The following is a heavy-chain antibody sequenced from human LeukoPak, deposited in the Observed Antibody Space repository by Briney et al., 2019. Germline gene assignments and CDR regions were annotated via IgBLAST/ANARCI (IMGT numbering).Heavy chain of an antibody. CDR2: IKRDGSST. D-gene: IGHD3/OR15-3a*01. CDR3: ARGTGNYYGY. CDR1: GFTFSDYW. V-gene: IGHV3-74*01. J-gene: IGHJ4*02. Sequence: GGSLRLSCAASGFTFSDYWMHWVRQAPGKGLVWVSRIKRDGSSTSYADSVKGRFTITRDSAKNTLYLQMNSLRAEDTAVYYCARGTGNYYGYWGQGTLVTVSS.